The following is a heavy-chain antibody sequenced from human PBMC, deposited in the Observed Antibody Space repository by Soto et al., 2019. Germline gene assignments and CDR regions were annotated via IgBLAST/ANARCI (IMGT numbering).Heavy chain of an antibody. CDR1: GYTFTSYG. CDR3: ARWDTGYSYGLGY. V-gene: IGHV1-3*04. Sequence: ASVKVSCKASGYTFTSYGISWVRQAPGQGLEWMGWINTGNGNTKYSQMLQGRVTITRDTSASTAYLELSSLRSEDTAVYFCARWDTGYSYGLGYWGQGTLVTVS. J-gene: IGHJ4*02. D-gene: IGHD5-18*01. CDR2: INTGNGNT.